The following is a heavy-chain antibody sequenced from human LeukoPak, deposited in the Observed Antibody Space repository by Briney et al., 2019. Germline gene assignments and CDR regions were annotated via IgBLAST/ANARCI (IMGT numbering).Heavy chain of an antibody. J-gene: IGHJ4*02. D-gene: IGHD6-13*01. CDR3: ARDFGYSSSWYAAFAD. CDR1: SGSISSYY. V-gene: IGHV4-59*12. Sequence: PSETLSLTCTVSSGSISSYYWSWIRQPPGKGLEWIGYIYYSGSTYYNPSLKSRVTISVDTSKNQFSLKLSSVTAADTAVYYCARDFGYSSSWYAAFADWGQGTLVTVSS. CDR2: IYYSGST.